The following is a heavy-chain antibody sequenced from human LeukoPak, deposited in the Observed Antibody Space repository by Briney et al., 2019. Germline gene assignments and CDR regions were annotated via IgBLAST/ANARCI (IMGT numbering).Heavy chain of an antibody. CDR1: GGSISSYY. J-gene: IGHJ4*02. D-gene: IGHD4-11*01. CDR2: IYYSGST. V-gene: IGHV4-59*01. CDR3: AGTTVTTGDY. Sequence: PSETLSLTCTVSGGSISSYYWSWIRQPPGKGLEWIGYIYYSGSTNYNPSLKSRVTISVDTSKNQFSLKLSSVTAADTAVYYCAGTTVTTGDYWGQGTLVTVSS.